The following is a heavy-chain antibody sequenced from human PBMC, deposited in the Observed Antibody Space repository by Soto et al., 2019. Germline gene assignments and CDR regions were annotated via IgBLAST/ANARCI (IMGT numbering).Heavy chain of an antibody. CDR1: GFTFSNYA. J-gene: IGHJ2*01. Sequence: GGSLRLSCVASGFTFSNYAMSWVRQAPGKGLEWVSAVSASGGTPYYATSVQGRFTISRDNSKNTFYLQMSSLRVEDTAIYYCARPLWRDDYNWGYFDLWGRGTLVTVSS. V-gene: IGHV3-23*01. CDR3: ARPLWRDDYNWGYFDL. CDR2: VSASGGTP. D-gene: IGHD4-4*01.